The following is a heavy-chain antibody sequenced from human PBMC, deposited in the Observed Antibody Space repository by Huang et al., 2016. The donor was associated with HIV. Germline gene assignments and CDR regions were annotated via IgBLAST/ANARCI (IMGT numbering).Heavy chain of an antibody. V-gene: IGHV4-59*01. CDR1: GGSINKYY. Sequence: QVRLQESGPGLVRPSETLSLTCNVSGGSINKYYWSWIRQSPGKVREWIGDIYYTGSTNYNPSLKSRVTILQDSSKNQCSLKLSSVTAADTAVYYCARAFPSGALDYWGQGTLVTVSS. CDR3: ARAFPSGALDY. J-gene: IGHJ4*02. CDR2: IYYTGST.